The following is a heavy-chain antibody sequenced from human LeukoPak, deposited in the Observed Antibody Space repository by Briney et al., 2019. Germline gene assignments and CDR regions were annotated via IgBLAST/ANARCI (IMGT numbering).Heavy chain of an antibody. CDR1: GFTFISYW. CDR3: ARGIGGDAFDY. Sequence: GGSMRLSCAASGFTFISYWMSWVRQGPGKGLEWVANIKQDGSEKYYVDSVKGRFTISRDNGKNSLYLQMNSLRAEDTAVYYCARGIGGDAFDYWGQGTLVTVSS. J-gene: IGHJ4*02. CDR2: IKQDGSEK. D-gene: IGHD1-26*01. V-gene: IGHV3-7*01.